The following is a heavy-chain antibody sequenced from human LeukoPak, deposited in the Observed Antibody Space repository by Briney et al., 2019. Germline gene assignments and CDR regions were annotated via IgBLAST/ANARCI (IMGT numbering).Heavy chain of an antibody. CDR3: ITPPPYSAQ. Sequence: GGSLRLSCAASGFTFSNAYMNWVRQAPGKGLEWVGRIKPKTDGETTEYAAPVKGRFSISRDDSKNMLYLQMNSLKTEDTAVYYCITPPPYSAQGGQGTLVTVSS. D-gene: IGHD2-21*01. J-gene: IGHJ4*02. CDR1: GFTFSNAY. V-gene: IGHV3-15*07. CDR2: IKPKTDGETT.